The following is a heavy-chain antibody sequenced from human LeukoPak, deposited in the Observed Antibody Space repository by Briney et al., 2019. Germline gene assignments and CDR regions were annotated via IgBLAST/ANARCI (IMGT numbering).Heavy chain of an antibody. D-gene: IGHD2-21*02. CDR3: ARQGVEVTATTGAFHI. Sequence: GESLKISCQGSGYSFTSYWIGWVRQMPGKGLEWMGIIYPGDSDTRYSPSFQGQVTISADKSISTAYLQWSSLKASDTAMYSCARQGVEVTATTGAFHIWGQGTMVTVSS. CDR2: IYPGDSDT. J-gene: IGHJ3*02. V-gene: IGHV5-51*01. CDR1: GYSFTSYW.